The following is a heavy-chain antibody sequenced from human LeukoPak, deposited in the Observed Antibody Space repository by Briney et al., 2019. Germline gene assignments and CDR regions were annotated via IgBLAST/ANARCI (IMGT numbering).Heavy chain of an antibody. D-gene: IGHD3-10*01. CDR3: VKGGYYGWGSSPTFYFDY. V-gene: IGHV3-30*04. CDR2: ISHDVKTT. Sequence: GKSLRLSCVASGFSFSDSVIHWVRQAPGKGLEWVAVISHDVKTTYYADSAKGRFTISRDNSRNTVFLQMNRLRPEDTAVYYCVKGGYYGWGSSPTFYFDYWGQGTRVTVSS. CDR1: GFSFSDSV. J-gene: IGHJ4*02.